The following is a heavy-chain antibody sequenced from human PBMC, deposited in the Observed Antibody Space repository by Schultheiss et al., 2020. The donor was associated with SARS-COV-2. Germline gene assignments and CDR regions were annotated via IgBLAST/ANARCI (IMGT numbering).Heavy chain of an antibody. V-gene: IGHV4-61*01. CDR1: GGSVSSASYY. J-gene: IGHJ5*02. CDR3: AREMATINWFDP. D-gene: IGHD5-24*01. Sequence: SETLSLTCTVSGGSVSSASYYWSWIRQPPGKGLEWIGYIYYSGSTNYNPSLKSRVTISVDKSKNQFSLKLSSVTAADTAVYYCAREMATINWFDPWGQGTLVTVSS. CDR2: IYYSGST.